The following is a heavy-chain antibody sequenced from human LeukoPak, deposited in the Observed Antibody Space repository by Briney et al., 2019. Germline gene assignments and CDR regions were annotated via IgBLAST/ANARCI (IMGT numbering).Heavy chain of an antibody. CDR1: GFTFSGSA. D-gene: IGHD5-24*01. V-gene: IGHV3-73*01. J-gene: IGHJ4*02. CDR3: AREGDGYNSPIDY. Sequence: GGSLRLSCAASGFTFSGSAMHWVRQASGKGLEWVGRIRSKANSYATAYAASVKGRFTISRDDSKNTAYLQMNSLRAEDTAVYYCAREGDGYNSPIDYWGQGTLVTVSS. CDR2: IRSKANSYAT.